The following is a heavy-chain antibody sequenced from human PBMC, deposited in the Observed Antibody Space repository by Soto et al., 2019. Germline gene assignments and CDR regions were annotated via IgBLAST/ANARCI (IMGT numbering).Heavy chain of an antibody. Sequence: GGSLRLSCAASGFTFSSYGMHWVRQAPGKGLEWVAVIWYDGSNKYYADSVKGRFTISRDNSKNTLYLQMNSLRAEDTAVYYCERDLQLSGMGVWGQGTTVTVA. J-gene: IGHJ6*02. V-gene: IGHV3-33*01. CDR3: ERDLQLSGMGV. D-gene: IGHD5-18*01. CDR2: IWYDGSNK. CDR1: GFTFSSYG.